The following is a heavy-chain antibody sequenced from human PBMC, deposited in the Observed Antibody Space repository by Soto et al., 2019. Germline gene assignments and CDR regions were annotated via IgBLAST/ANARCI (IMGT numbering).Heavy chain of an antibody. V-gene: IGHV3-23*01. J-gene: IGHJ4*02. D-gene: IGHD3-10*01. Sequence: EVQLLESGGGLVQPGGSLRLSCAASGFTFRICAMNWVRQAPGKGLEWVSTIGGMDGSTKYAGSVKGRFTISRDNSKSTLYLQMNGLRADDTAVYYCAKDGPLGELMTDWGQGTLVTVSS. CDR3: AKDGPLGELMTD. CDR1: GFTFRICA. CDR2: IGGMDGST.